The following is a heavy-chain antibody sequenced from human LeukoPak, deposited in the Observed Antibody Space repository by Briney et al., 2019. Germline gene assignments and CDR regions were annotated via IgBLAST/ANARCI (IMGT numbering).Heavy chain of an antibody. CDR1: GGSLSSYY. J-gene: IGHJ3*02. Sequence: SETLSLTCTVSGGSLSSYYWSWIRQPPGKGLEWIGYIYYSGSTNYNPSLKSRVTISVDTSKNQFSLKLSSVTAADTAVYYCARYLYMVRGVMGAFDIWGQGTMVTVSS. D-gene: IGHD3-10*01. CDR2: IYYSGST. V-gene: IGHV4-59*01. CDR3: ARYLYMVRGVMGAFDI.